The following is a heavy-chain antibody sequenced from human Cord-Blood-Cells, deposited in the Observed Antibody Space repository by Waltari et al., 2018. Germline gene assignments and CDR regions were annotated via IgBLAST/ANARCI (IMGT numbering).Heavy chain of an antibody. V-gene: IGHV3-23*01. D-gene: IGHD4-17*01. CDR2: ISGSGGST. CDR3: AKDRAYGDSQIYFDY. Sequence: EVQLLESGGGLVQPGGSLRLSCAASGFTFSSYAMSWVRHAPGKGLEWVSAISGSGGSTYYADSVKGRFTISRDNSKNTLYLQMNSLRAEDTAVYYCAKDRAYGDSQIYFDYWGQGTLVTVSS. CDR1: GFTFSSYA. J-gene: IGHJ4*02.